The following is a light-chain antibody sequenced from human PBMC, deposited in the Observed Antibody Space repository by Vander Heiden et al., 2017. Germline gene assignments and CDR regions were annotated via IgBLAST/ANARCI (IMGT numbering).Light chain of an antibody. CDR1: QGLVYNDGNTY. J-gene: IGKJ2*01. CDR2: KVS. Sequence: DVVMTQSPLSLPVTLGQPASISCRSSQGLVYNDGNTYLSWFHQRPGRSPRRLIYKVSNRDSGVPDRFSGSGSDSDFTLNISRVEAEDVGFYYCRQAKHWPYTFGQGTKLDIK. V-gene: IGKV2-30*01. CDR3: RQAKHWPYT.